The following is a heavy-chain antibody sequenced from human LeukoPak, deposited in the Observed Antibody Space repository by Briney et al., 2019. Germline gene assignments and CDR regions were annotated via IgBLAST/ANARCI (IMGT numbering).Heavy chain of an antibody. Sequence: GGSLRLSCAASGFTFSTYAMHWVRQAPGKGLEWVAVISYDGNIKYYADSVKGRFTISRDNSKNTLYLQMNSLRAEDTAIYYCANAPRGPYSGSYLTGYFDYWGQGTLVSVSS. CDR2: ISYDGNIK. CDR1: GFTFSTYA. J-gene: IGHJ4*02. V-gene: IGHV3-30-3*01. CDR3: ANAPRGPYSGSYLTGYFDY. D-gene: IGHD1-26*01.